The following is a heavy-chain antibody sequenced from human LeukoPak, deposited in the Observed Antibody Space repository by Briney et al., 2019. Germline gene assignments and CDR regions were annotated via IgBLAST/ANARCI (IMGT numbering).Heavy chain of an antibody. D-gene: IGHD5-24*01. V-gene: IGHV3-33*01. CDR1: GFTFSSYG. CDR2: IWSDGSYK. CDR3: ARDFSLQLFDY. Sequence: PGGSLRLSCAASGFTFSSYGFHWVRQAQGKGLEWVAVIWSDGSYKYYADSVKGRFTISRDDSKNTLYLQMNSLRAEDTAVYYCARDFSLQLFDYWGQGTLVTVFS. J-gene: IGHJ4*02.